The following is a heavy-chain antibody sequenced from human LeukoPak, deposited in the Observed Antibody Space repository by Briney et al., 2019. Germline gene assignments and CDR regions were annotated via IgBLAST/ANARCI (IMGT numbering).Heavy chain of an antibody. CDR3: AREDYTNGFDP. Sequence: SETLSLTCTVSGGSISSGDYYWSWIRQPPGTGLEWIGYIYYSGSTYYNPSLKSRVTISVDTSKNQFSLKQSSVTAADTAAYYCAREDYTNGFDPWGQGTLVTVSS. CDR2: IYYSGST. J-gene: IGHJ5*02. CDR1: GGSISSGDYY. V-gene: IGHV4-30-4*01. D-gene: IGHD3-3*01.